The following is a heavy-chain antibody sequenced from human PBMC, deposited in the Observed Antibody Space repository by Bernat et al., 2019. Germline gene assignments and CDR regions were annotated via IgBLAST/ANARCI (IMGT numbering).Heavy chain of an antibody. CDR1: GFTFSSYG. CDR3: ARGCGGSCYFHDAFDI. CDR2: ISSSSSYI. D-gene: IGHD2-15*01. V-gene: IGHV3-21*01. Sequence: VQLVESGGGVVQPGRSLRLSCAASGFTFSSYGMNWVRQAPGKGLEWVSSISSSSSYIYYADSVKGRFTISRDNAKNSLYLQMNSLRAEDTAVYYCARGCGGSCYFHDAFDIWGQGTMVTVSS. J-gene: IGHJ3*02.